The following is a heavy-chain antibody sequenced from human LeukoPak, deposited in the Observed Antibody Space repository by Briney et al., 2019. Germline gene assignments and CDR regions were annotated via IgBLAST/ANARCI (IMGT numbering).Heavy chain of an antibody. J-gene: IGHJ4*02. V-gene: IGHV3-23*01. CDR1: GFIFSTYA. CDR3: ARVIRAAPGKGYFDY. CDR2: ISGSGGST. D-gene: IGHD6-13*01. Sequence: PGGSLRLSCATSGFIFSTYALSWVRQAPGKGLEWASSISGSGGSTYHADSVKGRFTISRDSSKNTLYLQMNNLRAEDTAIYYCARVIRAAPGKGYFDYWGQGTLVTVSS.